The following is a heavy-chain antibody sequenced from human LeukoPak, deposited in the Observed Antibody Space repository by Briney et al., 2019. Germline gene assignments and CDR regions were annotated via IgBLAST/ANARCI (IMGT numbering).Heavy chain of an antibody. Sequence: GGSLRLSCAASGFAFDDYSMHWVRQAPGKSLEWASVITWDGGSTHYADSLKGRFTISRDNSKSSLYLQMNLLSTEDTALYYCAKDFKVAMTTYYFDYWGQGTLVTVSS. D-gene: IGHD4-11*01. J-gene: IGHJ4*02. V-gene: IGHV3-43*01. CDR1: GFAFDDYS. CDR2: ITWDGGST. CDR3: AKDFKVAMTTYYFDY.